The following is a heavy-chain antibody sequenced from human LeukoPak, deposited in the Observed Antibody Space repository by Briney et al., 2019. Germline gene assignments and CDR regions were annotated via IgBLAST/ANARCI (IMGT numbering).Heavy chain of an antibody. CDR1: GGSISSGDYY. V-gene: IGHV4-30-4*08. CDR3: ARAPASCTVDY. D-gene: IGHD1-26*01. Sequence: PSETLSLTCTVSGGSISSGDYYWSWIRQPPGKGLEWIGYIYYSGSTYYNPSLKSRVTISVDTSKNQFSLKLSSVTAADTAVYYCARAPASCTVDYWGQGTLVTVSS. J-gene: IGHJ4*02. CDR2: IYYSGST.